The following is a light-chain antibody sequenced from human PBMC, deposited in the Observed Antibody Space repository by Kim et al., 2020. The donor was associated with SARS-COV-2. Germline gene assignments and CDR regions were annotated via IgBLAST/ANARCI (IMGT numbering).Light chain of an antibody. Sequence: DIQMAQSPSSLSASVGDTVTITCQASHDIRNYVAWYQQKPGSAPKFLIYHASNLDTGVPSRFSGSGSGTDFTFTISSLQPEDIATYYCQQYDNLPLTFGGGTKVDIK. CDR2: HAS. CDR3: QQYDNLPLT. J-gene: IGKJ4*01. V-gene: IGKV1-33*01. CDR1: HDIRNY.